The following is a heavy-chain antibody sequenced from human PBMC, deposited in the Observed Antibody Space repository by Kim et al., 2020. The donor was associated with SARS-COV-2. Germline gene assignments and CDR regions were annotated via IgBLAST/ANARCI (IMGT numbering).Heavy chain of an antibody. D-gene: IGHD3-3*01. CDR1: GFTFGDYA. J-gene: IGHJ3*02. Sequence: GGSLRLSCTASGFTFGDYAMSWFRQAPGKGLEWVGFIRSKAYGGTTEYAASVKGRFTISRDDSKSIAYLQMNSLKTEDTAVYYCTRDNEYDFWSGYYNVDAFDIWGQGTMVTVSS. CDR3: TRDNEYDFWSGYYNVDAFDI. V-gene: IGHV3-49*03. CDR2: IRSKAYGGTT.